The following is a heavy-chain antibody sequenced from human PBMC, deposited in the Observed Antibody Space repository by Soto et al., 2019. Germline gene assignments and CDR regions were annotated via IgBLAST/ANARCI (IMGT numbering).Heavy chain of an antibody. V-gene: IGHV3-23*01. J-gene: IGHJ1*01. CDR1: GFTFSTYA. CDR3: AKDPPTGVGDRSLSFQH. CDR2: ISGHGRST. Sequence: LESGGGLVQPGGSLRLSCEASGFTFSTYAMSWVRQAPGKGLEWVSAISGHGRSTYYADSVKGRFTISRDNSKNTLYLQMHSLRADDTAVYYCAKDPPTGVGDRSLSFQHWGQGTLVTVSS. D-gene: IGHD2-8*02.